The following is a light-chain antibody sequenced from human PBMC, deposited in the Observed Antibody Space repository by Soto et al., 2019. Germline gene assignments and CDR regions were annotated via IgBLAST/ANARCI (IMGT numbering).Light chain of an antibody. CDR3: QQYNDWPPIT. J-gene: IGKJ5*01. Sequence: EIMMTQSPATLSVSPGESATLSCRASQSVSNNLAWYQHKPGQAPRLLIYYASTRATGIPARFSGSGSGTEFTLTISSLQYDDFALYYCQQYNDWPPITFGQGTRLEIK. CDR2: YAS. CDR1: QSVSNN. V-gene: IGKV3-15*01.